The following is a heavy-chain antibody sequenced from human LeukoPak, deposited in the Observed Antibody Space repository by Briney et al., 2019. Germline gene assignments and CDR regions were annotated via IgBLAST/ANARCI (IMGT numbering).Heavy chain of an antibody. CDR1: GGSISPYY. Sequence: PSETLSLTCTVSGGSISPYYWRWIRQPPGKGLECVGYIYHSGSTNYNPSLKSRLTISVDTSKNQFSLKLSSVTAADTAMYYCARVTLGFGAGFDYWGQGTLVTVSS. CDR2: IYHSGST. CDR3: ARVTLGFGAGFDY. D-gene: IGHD3-10*01. V-gene: IGHV4-59*01. J-gene: IGHJ4*02.